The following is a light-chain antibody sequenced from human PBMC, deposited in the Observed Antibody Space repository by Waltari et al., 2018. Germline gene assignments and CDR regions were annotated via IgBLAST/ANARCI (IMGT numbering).Light chain of an antibody. V-gene: IGKV3-20*01. CDR1: QTLTKRY. CDR2: GAS. Sequence: VLTPSPGTRSLSPGDRATLSCRASQTLTKRYLPWDQQKPGQAPRLVIYGASSRAAGIPDRFSGSGSGTDFTLTISRLEPEDFAVYYCQQYGSSIMYTFGQGTKLEIK. J-gene: IGKJ2*01. CDR3: QQYGSSIMYT.